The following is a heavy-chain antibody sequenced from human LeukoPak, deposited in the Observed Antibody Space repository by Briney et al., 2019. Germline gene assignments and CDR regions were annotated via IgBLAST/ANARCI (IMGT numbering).Heavy chain of an antibody. CDR3: AALRVVPAAMPDP. D-gene: IGHD2-2*01. J-gene: IGHJ5*02. CDR2: ISSSSSYI. Sequence: PGGSLRLSCAASGFTFSSYSMNWVRQAPGKGLEWVSSISSSSSYIYYADSVKGRFTISRDNAKNSLYLQMNSLRAEDTAVYYCAALRVVPAAMPDPWGQGTLVTVSS. V-gene: IGHV3-21*01. CDR1: GFTFSSYS.